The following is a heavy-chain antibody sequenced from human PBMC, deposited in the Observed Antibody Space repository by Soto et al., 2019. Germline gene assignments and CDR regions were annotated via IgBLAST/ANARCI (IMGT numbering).Heavy chain of an antibody. D-gene: IGHD3-10*01. V-gene: IGHV3-30-3*01. CDR2: ISYDGSNK. CDR1: GFTFSSYA. CDR3: ASSAS. J-gene: IGHJ5*02. Sequence: QVQLVESGGGVVQPGRSLRLSCAASGFTFSSYAMHWVRQAPGKGLEWVAVISYDGSNKYYADSVKGRFTISRDNSKNTLYLQMNSLRAEDTAVYYCASSASWGQGTLVTVSS.